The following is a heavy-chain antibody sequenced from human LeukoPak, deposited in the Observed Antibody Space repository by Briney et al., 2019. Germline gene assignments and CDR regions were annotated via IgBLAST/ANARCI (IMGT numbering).Heavy chain of an antibody. V-gene: IGHV4-61*01. CDR2: IYNRGST. CDR1: GGSVSSGSYY. J-gene: IGHJ6*02. CDR3: ARENILVGRAGLDYYYGFHV. D-gene: IGHD2-8*02. Sequence: NTSETLSLTCTVSGGSVSSGSYYWNWIRQPPGKGLEWIGHIYNRGSTKYNPSLQSRVTISVDTSKHQFSLKLSSVTAADTAVYYCARENILVGRAGLDYYYGFHVWGQGTTVTVSS.